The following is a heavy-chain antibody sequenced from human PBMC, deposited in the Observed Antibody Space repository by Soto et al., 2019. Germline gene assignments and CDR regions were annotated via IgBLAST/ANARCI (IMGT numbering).Heavy chain of an antibody. Sequence: QVQMVQSGAEVKKPGSSARVSCKVSGGTFSRHSISWVRQAPGQGLEWMGGIIPIFDATQYAQKFQGRLTITADESTITFHMDLSRLRPEDTAIYYCARDLTSVRGSWGQGTLVTVS. D-gene: IGHD3-10*01. V-gene: IGHV1-69*01. CDR3: ARDLTSVRGS. CDR2: IIPIFDAT. J-gene: IGHJ4*02. CDR1: GGTFSRHS.